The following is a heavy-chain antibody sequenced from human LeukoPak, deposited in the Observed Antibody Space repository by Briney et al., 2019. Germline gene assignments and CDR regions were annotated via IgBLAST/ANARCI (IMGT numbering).Heavy chain of an antibody. V-gene: IGHV3-23*01. J-gene: IGHJ3*02. Sequence: GGSLRLSCAASGFTFSSYAVSWVRQAPGKGLEWVSAISGSGGSTYYADSVKGRFTISRDNSKNTLDLEMNSLRAEDTAMYYCARDWKYGSNAPHDAFDIWGQGTLVTVSS. CDR3: ARDWKYGSNAPHDAFDI. CDR1: GFTFSSYA. D-gene: IGHD1-7*01. CDR2: ISGSGGST.